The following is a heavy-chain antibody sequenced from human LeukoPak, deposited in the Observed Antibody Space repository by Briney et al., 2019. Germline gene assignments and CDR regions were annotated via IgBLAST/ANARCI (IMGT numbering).Heavy chain of an antibody. CDR1: GFTFSSYE. J-gene: IGHJ4*02. Sequence: GGSLRLSCAASGFTFSSYEMNWVRQAPGKGLEWVSYISSSGSTIYYADSVKGRFTISRDNAKNSLYLQMNSLRAEDTAVYYRARANRGYSYGYYFDYWGQGTLVTVSS. CDR2: ISSSGSTI. V-gene: IGHV3-48*03. D-gene: IGHD5-18*01. CDR3: ARANRGYSYGYYFDY.